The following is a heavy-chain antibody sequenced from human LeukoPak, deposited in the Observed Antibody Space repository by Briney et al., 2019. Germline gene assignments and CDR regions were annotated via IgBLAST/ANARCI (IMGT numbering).Heavy chain of an antibody. CDR3: ARGGEDYYYGMDV. CDR2: INPNSGGT. J-gene: IGHJ6*02. Sequence: ASVKVSCKASGYTFTGYYMHWVRQAPGQGLEWMGWINPNSGGTNYAQRFQGRVTLTRDTSITTAYMELTNLASHDTAVYYCARGGEDYYYGMDVWGQGTTVTVSS. D-gene: IGHD3-16*01. CDR1: GYTFTGYY. V-gene: IGHV1-2*02.